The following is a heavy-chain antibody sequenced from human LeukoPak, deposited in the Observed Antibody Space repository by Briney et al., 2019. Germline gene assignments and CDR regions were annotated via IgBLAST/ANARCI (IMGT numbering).Heavy chain of an antibody. CDR3: ARSVPDYTRFDF. CDR1: GFTFSSYA. D-gene: IGHD4-11*01. V-gene: IGHV3-23*05. Sequence: GGSLTLSCAASGFTFSSYAMSCVRQAPPKGLEWVSTFKTNYNQVYYAGSVRGRFTISTDNSKNTAYLLMDSLRVEDTALYYCARSVPDYTRFDFWGQGVLVTVCS. CDR2: FKTNYNQV. J-gene: IGHJ4*02.